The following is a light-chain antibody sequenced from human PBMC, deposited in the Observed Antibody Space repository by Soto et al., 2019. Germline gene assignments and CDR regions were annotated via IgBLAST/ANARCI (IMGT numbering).Light chain of an antibody. J-gene: IGLJ3*02. CDR3: SSYTCSSTLGV. V-gene: IGLV2-14*01. Sequence: QSALTQPASVSGSPGQSITISCTGTSSDVGGYNYVSWYQQHPGKAPKLMIYEVSNRPSGVSNRFSGSKSGNTASLTIAGLQADDEADYYCSSYTCSSTLGVFGGGTKLTVL. CDR1: SSDVGGYNY. CDR2: EVS.